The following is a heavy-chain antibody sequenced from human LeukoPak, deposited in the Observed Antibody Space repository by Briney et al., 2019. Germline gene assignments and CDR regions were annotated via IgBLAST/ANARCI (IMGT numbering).Heavy chain of an antibody. CDR3: ARRPPLIAAAALDY. Sequence: PSETLSLTCAVYGGPFSGYYWSWIRQPPGKGLEWIGEINHSGSTNYNPSLKSRVTISVDTSKNQFSLKLSSVTAADTAVYYCARRPPLIAAAALDYWGQGTLVTVSS. D-gene: IGHD6-13*01. CDR2: INHSGST. CDR1: GGPFSGYY. J-gene: IGHJ4*02. V-gene: IGHV4-34*01.